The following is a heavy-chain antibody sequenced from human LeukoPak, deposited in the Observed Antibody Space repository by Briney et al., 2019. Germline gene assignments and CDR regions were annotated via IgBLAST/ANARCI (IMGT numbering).Heavy chain of an antibody. V-gene: IGHV3-74*01. Sequence: GGSLRLSCAASGFTLSRYWMHWVRQAPGKGLVWVSRINSDGSSTTYADSVKGRFTISRDNAKNTLYLQMNSLRAEDTAVYFCARDFFTSRPDSWGQGTLVTVSS. CDR3: ARDFFTSRPDS. CDR2: INSDGSST. D-gene: IGHD3-16*01. CDR1: GFTLSRYW. J-gene: IGHJ4*02.